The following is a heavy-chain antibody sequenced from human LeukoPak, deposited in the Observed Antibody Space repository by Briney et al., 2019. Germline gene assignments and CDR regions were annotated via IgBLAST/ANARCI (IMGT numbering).Heavy chain of an antibody. Sequence: SETLSLTCAVYGGSFIDYYWSWLREPPGKGLEWIGEIDHSGSTTYNPSLKSRVTISVDTSKNQFSLKLNSVTAADTAVYYCARGFSHWGQGTLVTVSS. CDR1: GGSFIDYY. CDR2: IDHSGST. J-gene: IGHJ4*02. CDR3: ARGFSH. V-gene: IGHV4-34*01.